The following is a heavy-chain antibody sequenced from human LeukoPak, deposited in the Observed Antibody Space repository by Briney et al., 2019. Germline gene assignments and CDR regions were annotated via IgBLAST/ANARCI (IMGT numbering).Heavy chain of an antibody. CDR3: ARVRSYYYYYGMDV. CDR1: GYTFTSYG. J-gene: IGHJ6*02. CDR2: ISAYNGNT. Sequence: GASVKVSCKASGYTFTSYGISWVRQAPGQGLEWMGWISAYNGNTNYAQKLQGRVTMTTDTSTGTAYMELRSLRSDDTAVYYCARVRSYYYYYGMDVWGQGTTVTVSS. V-gene: IGHV1-18*01.